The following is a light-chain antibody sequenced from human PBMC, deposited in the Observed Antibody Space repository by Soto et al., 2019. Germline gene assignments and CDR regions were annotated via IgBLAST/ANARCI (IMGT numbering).Light chain of an antibody. V-gene: IGLV2-14*01. Sequence: QSARTQPASVSGSPGQSIAISCTGTSSDVGGYNYVSWYQQHPGKAPKLMIHDVTNRPSGVSNHFSGSKSGNTASLTISGLQTEDEADYYCSSYTSSDTYVFGTGTKVTVL. J-gene: IGLJ1*01. CDR3: SSYTSSDTYV. CDR1: SSDVGGYNY. CDR2: DVT.